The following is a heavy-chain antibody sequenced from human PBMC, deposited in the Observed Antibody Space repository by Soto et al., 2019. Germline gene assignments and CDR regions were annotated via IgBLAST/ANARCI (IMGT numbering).Heavy chain of an antibody. D-gene: IGHD2-15*01. CDR2: IKQDGSEK. CDR1: GFTFSSYW. J-gene: IGHJ6*02. CDR3: ARVSCSGGSCYSLNYYGMDV. V-gene: IGHV3-7*03. Sequence: HPGGSLRLSCAASGFTFSSYWMSWVRQAPGKGLEWVANIKQDGSEKYYVDSVKGRFTISRDNARNSLYLQMNSLRAEDTAVYYCARVSCSGGSCYSLNYYGMDVWGQGTTVTVSS.